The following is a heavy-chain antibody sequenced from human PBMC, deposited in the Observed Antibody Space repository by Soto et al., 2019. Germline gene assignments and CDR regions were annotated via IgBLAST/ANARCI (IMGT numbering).Heavy chain of an antibody. D-gene: IGHD4-17*01. CDR3: ARASTTVTTLDY. V-gene: IGHV4-30-2*01. Sequence: QLQLQECGAGPVKPSQTLSLTCAVSGGSISSGGYSWSWIRLPPGQGLEWIGYIYHSGSTYYNPSIKRRVTISVDRSKNQFSLKLSSVTAADTAVYYCARASTTVTTLDYWGQGTLVTVSS. CDR2: IYHSGST. J-gene: IGHJ4*02. CDR1: GGSISSGGYS.